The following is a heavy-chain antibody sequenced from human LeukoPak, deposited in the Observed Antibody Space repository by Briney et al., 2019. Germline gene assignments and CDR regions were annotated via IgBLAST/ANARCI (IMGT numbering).Heavy chain of an antibody. V-gene: IGHV1-2*02. CDR1: GYNFIGYY. CDR2: IKSNSGGT. Sequence: GASAKVSCKASGYNFIGYYMHWVRQAPGQGLEWMGWIKSNSGGTHYAQKFQGRVTMTRDTSITTAYMELSRLTSDDTAVYYCARDQGGTIDYWGQGTLVTVSS. J-gene: IGHJ4*02. CDR3: ARDQGGTIDY. D-gene: IGHD1-7*01.